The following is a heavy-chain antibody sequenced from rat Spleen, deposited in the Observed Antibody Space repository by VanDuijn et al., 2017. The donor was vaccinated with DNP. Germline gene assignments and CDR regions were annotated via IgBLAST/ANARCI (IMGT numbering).Heavy chain of an antibody. CDR3: PRGSRARYWSFDF. CDR2: ITSSGGST. J-gene: IGHJ1*01. CDR1: GFTFNKYW. Sequence: EVQLVESGGDLVQPGRSLKLSCVASGFTFNKYWMAWIREVPGRGLEWVASITSSGGSTYYLESVKGLCTIARDNAKNTLYLQMNSLRSGDTPTYHCPRGSRARYWSFDFWGPGTMVTVSS. V-gene: IGHV5-31*01. D-gene: IGHD1-4*01.